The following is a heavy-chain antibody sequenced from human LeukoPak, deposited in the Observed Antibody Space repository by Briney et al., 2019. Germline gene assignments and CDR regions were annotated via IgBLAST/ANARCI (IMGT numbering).Heavy chain of an antibody. CDR1: GFTFSNYA. Sequence: GGSLRLSCAASGFTFSNYAMTWVRQAPGEGLEWVSAISGSGGSTYYADSVKGRFTISRDNSKNTLYLQMNSLRAEDTAVYYCAKAGDSSGYYYVDLDYWGQGTLVTVSS. D-gene: IGHD3-22*01. J-gene: IGHJ4*02. CDR3: AKAGDSSGYYYVDLDY. V-gene: IGHV3-23*01. CDR2: ISGSGGST.